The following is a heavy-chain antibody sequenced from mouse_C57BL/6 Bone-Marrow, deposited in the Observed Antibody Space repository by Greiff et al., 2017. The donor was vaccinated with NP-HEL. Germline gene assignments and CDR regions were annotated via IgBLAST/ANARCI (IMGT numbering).Heavy chain of an antibody. D-gene: IGHD1-1*02. V-gene: IGHV1-5*01. J-gene: IGHJ1*03. CDR2: FNPGNSDT. Sequence: EVQLQQSGAELVRPGASVKLSCTASGYTFTDSYINWVKQRPGQGLEWIGAFNPGNSDTSYNPKFKGKANLTAVTSASTAYIELNSLINEESAVYYGTRALVGKYWCFDVWGTGTTVTVSS. CDR1: GYTFTDSY. CDR3: TRALVGKYWCFDV.